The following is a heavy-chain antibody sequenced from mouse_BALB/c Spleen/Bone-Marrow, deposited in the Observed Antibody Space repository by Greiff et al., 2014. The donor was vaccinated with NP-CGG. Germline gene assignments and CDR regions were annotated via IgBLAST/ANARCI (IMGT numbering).Heavy chain of an antibody. Sequence: VQLVESGAELVRPGSSVKISCKASGYAFSSYWMNWVKQRPGQGLEWIGQIYPGDGDTNYKGSFKDKATLTVDRSSSTAFMQLSSLTSEDSAVYFCARWYRDPHFAMDYWGPGTSVTVSS. CDR2: IYPGDGDT. D-gene: IGHD2-14*01. CDR1: GYAFSSYW. V-gene: IGHV1-80*01. J-gene: IGHJ4*01. CDR3: ARWYRDPHFAMDY.